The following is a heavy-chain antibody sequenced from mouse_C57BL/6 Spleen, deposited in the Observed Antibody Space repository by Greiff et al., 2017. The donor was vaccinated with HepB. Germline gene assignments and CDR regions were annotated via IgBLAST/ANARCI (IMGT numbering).Heavy chain of an antibody. D-gene: IGHD2-4*01. Sequence: EVQGVESGGDLVKPGGSLKLSCAASGFTFSSYGMSWVRQTPDKRLEWVATISSGGSYTYYTDSVKGRFTISRDNSKNTLDLQMSSLKSEDTAMYDWARHYDYDGYFDVWGTGTTVTVSA. CDR3: ARHYDYDGYFDV. CDR1: GFTFSSYG. J-gene: IGHJ1*03. V-gene: IGHV5-6*01. CDR2: ISSGGSYT.